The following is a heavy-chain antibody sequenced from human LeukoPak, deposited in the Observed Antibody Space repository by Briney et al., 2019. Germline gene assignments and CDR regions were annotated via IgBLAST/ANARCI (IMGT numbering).Heavy chain of an antibody. Sequence: GASVKVSCKTSGYTFTSYAIIWVRQAPGQGLEWMGWISTYNGNTNYAQKFKGRVTMTTDTSTSTAYMEMRSLRSDDTAVYSCARDGHDYGDYGSWFDPWGQGTLVTVSS. V-gene: IGHV1-18*01. D-gene: IGHD4-17*01. J-gene: IGHJ5*02. CDR2: ISTYNGNT. CDR3: ARDGHDYGDYGSWFDP. CDR1: GYTFTSYA.